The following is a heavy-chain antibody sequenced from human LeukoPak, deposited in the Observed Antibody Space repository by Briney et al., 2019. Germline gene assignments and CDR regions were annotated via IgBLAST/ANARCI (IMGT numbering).Heavy chain of an antibody. Sequence: GASVKVSCHASGYTFTSYYMHWVRQAPGQGLEWMGIINPSGGSTSYAQKFQGRVTMTRDMSTSTVYMELSSLRSEDTAVYYCASRAYGSGPLDIWGQGTMVTVSS. CDR2: INPSGGST. J-gene: IGHJ3*02. D-gene: IGHD3-10*01. CDR1: GYTFTSYY. CDR3: ASRAYGSGPLDI. V-gene: IGHV1-46*01.